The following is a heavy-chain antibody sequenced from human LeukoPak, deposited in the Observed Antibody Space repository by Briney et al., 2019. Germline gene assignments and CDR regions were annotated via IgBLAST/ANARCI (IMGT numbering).Heavy chain of an antibody. V-gene: IGHV3-53*01. J-gene: IGHJ3*01. Sequence: PGGSLRLSCTASGFTVSSYFMSWVRQAPGKGLEWVSVLYSGANTYYADSVKGRFTISRDNSKNTLYLQLNSLRADDTTVYYCARAVAYYYGSGNYYPGAFDVWGQGTMVTVSS. CDR2: LYSGANT. CDR1: GFTVSSYF. D-gene: IGHD3-10*01. CDR3: ARAVAYYYGSGNYYPGAFDV.